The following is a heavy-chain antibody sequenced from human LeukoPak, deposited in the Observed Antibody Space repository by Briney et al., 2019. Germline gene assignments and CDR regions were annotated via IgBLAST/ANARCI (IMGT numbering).Heavy chain of an antibody. CDR1: GSSISSGGYY. J-gene: IGHJ4*02. D-gene: IGHD3-10*01. V-gene: IGHV4-30-2*01. Sequence: SETLSLTCTVSGSSISSGGYYWSWIRQPPGKGLEWIGYIYHSGSTYYNPSLKSRVTISVDRSKNQFSLKLSSVTAADTAVYYCARISYYYASGSYTDYWGQGTLVTVSS. CDR2: IYHSGST. CDR3: ARISYYYASGSYTDY.